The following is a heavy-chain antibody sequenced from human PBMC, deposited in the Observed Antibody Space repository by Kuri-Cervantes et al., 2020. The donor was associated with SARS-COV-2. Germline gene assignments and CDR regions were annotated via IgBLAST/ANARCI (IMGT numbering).Heavy chain of an antibody. V-gene: IGHV1-2*04. J-gene: IGHJ6*02. D-gene: IGHD3-22*01. CDR1: GYTFTGYY. CDR2: INPNSGGT. Sequence: ASVKVSCKASGYTFTGYYMHWVRRAPGQGLEWMGWINPNSGGTNYAQKFQGWVTMTRDTSISTAYMELSRLRSDDTAVYYCARDLDSSGYGYYYYGMDVWGQGTTVTVSS. CDR3: ARDLDSSGYGYYYYGMDV.